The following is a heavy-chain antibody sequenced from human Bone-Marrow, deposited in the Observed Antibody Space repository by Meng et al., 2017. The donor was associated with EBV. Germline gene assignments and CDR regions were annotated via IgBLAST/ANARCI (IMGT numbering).Heavy chain of an antibody. CDR1: GGRITRSTG. D-gene: IGHD3-10*01. CDR2: IYHSGST. J-gene: IGHJ5*02. V-gene: IGHV4-4*03. Sequence: VPLQWSGPVLVQPRGTLCLSAPVPGGRITRSTGGSWARQPPGKGLGWIGEIYHSGSTNYNPSLKSRVTISVDKSKNQFSLKLSSVTAADTAVYYCARVAVQGVMWFDPWGQGTLVTVSS. CDR3: ARVAVQGVMWFDP.